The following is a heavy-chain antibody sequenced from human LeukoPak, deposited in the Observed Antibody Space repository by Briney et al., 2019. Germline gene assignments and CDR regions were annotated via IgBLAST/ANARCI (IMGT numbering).Heavy chain of an antibody. J-gene: IGHJ5*02. Sequence: PGGSLRLSCAASGFTFSSYSMNWVRQAPGKGLEWVSSISSSSSYIYYADSVKGRFTISRDNSKNTLYLQMNNLRAEDTAVYYCAKDGYSNSRYDWFDPWGQGTLVTVSS. CDR3: AKDGYSNSRYDWFDP. CDR1: GFTFSSYS. V-gene: IGHV3-21*04. CDR2: ISSSSSYI. D-gene: IGHD6-13*01.